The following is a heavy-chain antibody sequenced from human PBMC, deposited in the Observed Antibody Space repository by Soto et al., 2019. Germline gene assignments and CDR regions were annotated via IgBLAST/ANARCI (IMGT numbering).Heavy chain of an antibody. V-gene: IGHV1-2*04. D-gene: IGHD1-20*01. CDR3: ARGESGNWNLFDY. J-gene: IGHJ4*02. Sequence: GASVKVSCKASGYTFTGYYMHWVRQAPGQGLEWMGWINPNSGGTNYAQIFQGWVTMTRDTSISTAYMELSRLRSDDTAVYYCARGESGNWNLFDYWGQGTQVTVSS. CDR1: GYTFTGYY. CDR2: INPNSGGT.